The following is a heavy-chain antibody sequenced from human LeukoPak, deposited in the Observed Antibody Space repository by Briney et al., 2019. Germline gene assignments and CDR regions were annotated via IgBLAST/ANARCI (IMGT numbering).Heavy chain of an antibody. Sequence: PGGSLRLSCAASGFSFSNYGMHWVRQAPGKGLEWVAVIWYDGSNQYYADSVKGRFIISRDNSKNTVYLQMNSLRADDTAVYYCATNFDFWGQGTLVTVSS. J-gene: IGHJ4*02. D-gene: IGHD1-26*01. CDR3: ATNFDF. V-gene: IGHV3-33*01. CDR2: IWYDGSNQ. CDR1: GFSFSNYG.